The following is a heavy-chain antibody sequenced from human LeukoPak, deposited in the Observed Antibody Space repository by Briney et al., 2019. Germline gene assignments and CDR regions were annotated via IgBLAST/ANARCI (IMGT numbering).Heavy chain of an antibody. CDR3: AKDRSIAAAYYFDY. V-gene: IGHV3-30*18. D-gene: IGHD6-25*01. CDR2: ISYDGSNK. CDR1: GFTFSSYG. J-gene: IGHJ4*02. Sequence: LAGRSLRLSCAASGFTFSSYGMHWVRQAPGKGLEWVAVISYDGSNKYYVDSVKGRFTISRDNSKNTLYLQMNSLRAEDTAVYYCAKDRSIAAAYYFDYWGQGTLVTVSS.